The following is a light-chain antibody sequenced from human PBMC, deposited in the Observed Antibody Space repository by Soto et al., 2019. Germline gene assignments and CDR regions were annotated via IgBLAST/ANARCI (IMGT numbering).Light chain of an antibody. CDR1: QSFDSY. CDR3: QHRSNWPPT. J-gene: IGKJ1*01. Sequence: EIVLTQSPATLSLSPGERATLSCRASQSFDSYLACYQQKVGQAPMLLIYDASNRATGIPARFSGSGSGTDFTLTISRLEPEDFAVYYCQHRSNWPPTFGQGTKVDIK. CDR2: DAS. V-gene: IGKV3-11*01.